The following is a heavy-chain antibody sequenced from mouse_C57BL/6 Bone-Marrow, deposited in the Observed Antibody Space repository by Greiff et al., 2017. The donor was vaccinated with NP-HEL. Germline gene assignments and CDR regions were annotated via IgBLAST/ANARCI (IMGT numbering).Heavy chain of an antibody. J-gene: IGHJ4*01. CDR1: GYTFTSYG. CDR2: IYPRSGNT. CDR3: ARGTLYYAMDY. D-gene: IGHD3-3*01. V-gene: IGHV1-81*01. Sequence: VKLMESGAELARPGASVKLSCKASGYTFTSYGISWVKQRTGQGLEWIGEIYPRSGNTYYNEKFKGKATLTADKSSSTVYMELRSLTSEDSAVYFCARGTLYYAMDYWGQGTSVTVSS.